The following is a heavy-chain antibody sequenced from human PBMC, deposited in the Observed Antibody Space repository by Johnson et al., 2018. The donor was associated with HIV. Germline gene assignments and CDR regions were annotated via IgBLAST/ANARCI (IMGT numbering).Heavy chain of an antibody. D-gene: IGHD3-22*01. CDR2: IPASGTDT. CDR1: GFSIDDFA. CDR3: ARAREVYYLDAFDI. V-gene: IGHV3-48*03. J-gene: IGHJ3*02. Sequence: EVQLVESGGGLVQPGTSLRLSCAASGFSIDDFAMHWVRQAPGKGLEWVSSIPASGTDTYYADSVKGRFTISRDNAKNSLYLQMNSLRAEDTAVYYCARAREVYYLDAFDIWGQGTMVTVS.